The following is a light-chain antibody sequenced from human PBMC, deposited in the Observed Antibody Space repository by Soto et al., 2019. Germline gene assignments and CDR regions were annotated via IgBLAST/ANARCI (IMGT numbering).Light chain of an antibody. J-gene: IGLJ2*01. V-gene: IGLV2-14*03. CDR3: TSWTTITTMI. Sequence: QSVLTQPASVSGSPGQSITISCTGTSSDIGAYNFVSWYQQHPGKATKIMLYDVNIPPSGVANRFSGSKSGNTASLTISGLKAEDEADYYCTSWTTITTMIFGGGTKVTVL. CDR1: SSDIGAYNF. CDR2: DVN.